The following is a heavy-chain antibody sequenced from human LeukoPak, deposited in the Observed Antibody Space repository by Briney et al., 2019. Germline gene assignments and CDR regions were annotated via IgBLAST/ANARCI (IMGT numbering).Heavy chain of an antibody. V-gene: IGHV1-46*01. D-gene: IGHD3-3*01. CDR1: GYTFTSYY. J-gene: IGHJ4*02. CDR2: INPSGGST. Sequence: ASVKVSCKASGYTFTSYYMHWVRQAPGQGLEWMGIINPSGGSTSYAQKFQGRVTMTRDTSTSTVYMELSSLRSEDTAVYYCARVPTYYDFWSGGTQFDYWGQGTLVTVSS. CDR3: ARVPTYYDFWSGGTQFDY.